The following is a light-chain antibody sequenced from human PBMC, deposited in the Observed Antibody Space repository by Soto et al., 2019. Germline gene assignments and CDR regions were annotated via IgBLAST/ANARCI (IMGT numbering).Light chain of an antibody. Sequence: QLVLTQSPSASASLGASVKLTSTLSSGHSSYAIAWHQQQPEKGPRYLMKLNSDGSHSKGDGIPDRFSGSSSGAERYLTISSLQSEDEADYYCQTWGTGIQVFGGGTTVTVL. V-gene: IGLV4-69*01. CDR3: QTWGTGIQV. CDR2: LNSDGSH. J-gene: IGLJ2*01. CDR1: SGHSSYA.